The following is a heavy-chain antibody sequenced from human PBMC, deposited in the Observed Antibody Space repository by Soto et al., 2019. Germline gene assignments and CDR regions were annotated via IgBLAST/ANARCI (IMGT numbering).Heavy chain of an antibody. CDR3: ARAIGYCSGGSYYNFDY. Sequence: SVKVSCKASGGTFSSYAISWVRQAPGQGLEWMGGIIPIFGTANYAQKFQGRVTITAVESTSTAYMELISLRSEDTAVYYCARAIGYCSGGSYYNFDYWGQGTLVIVTS. D-gene: IGHD2-15*01. CDR2: IIPIFGTA. J-gene: IGHJ4*02. CDR1: GGTFSSYA. V-gene: IGHV1-69*13.